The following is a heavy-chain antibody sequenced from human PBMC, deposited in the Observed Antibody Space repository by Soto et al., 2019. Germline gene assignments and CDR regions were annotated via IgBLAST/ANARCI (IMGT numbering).Heavy chain of an antibody. V-gene: IGHV1-69*01. D-gene: IGHD2-2*01. CDR2: IIALLGTQ. CDR3: AIGAMSLFDY. Sequence: QVQLVQSGSAVKKPGSSVRVSCKASGGSVSNSAISWLRQAPGQGLEWMGGIIALLGTQTYDKKVQGRATITADEPLTSSYLDLRSLRSEDTAVYFCAIGAMSLFDYWGQGPVVTVSS. J-gene: IGHJ4*02. CDR1: GGSVSNSA.